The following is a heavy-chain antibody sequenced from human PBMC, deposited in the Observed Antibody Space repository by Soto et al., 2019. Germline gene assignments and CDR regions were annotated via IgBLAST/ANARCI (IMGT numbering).Heavy chain of an antibody. CDR1: GGTFSSYA. CDR2: IIPIFGTA. V-gene: IGHV1-69*13. Sequence: ASVKVSCKASGGTFSSYAISWVRQAPGQGLEWMGGIIPIFGTANYAQKFQGRVTITADESTSTAYMELSSLRSEDTAVYYCARSASTPTSFDYWGQGTLVTVSS. D-gene: IGHD2-2*01. CDR3: ARSASTPTSFDY. J-gene: IGHJ4*02.